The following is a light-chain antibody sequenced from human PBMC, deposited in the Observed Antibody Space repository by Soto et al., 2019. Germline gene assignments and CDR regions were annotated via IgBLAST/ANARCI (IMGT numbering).Light chain of an antibody. CDR1: QSISRS. CDR2: DAS. Sequence: DIQMTQSPSTLSASVGDRVTITCRASQSISRSLAWYQHQPGKAPKLLIYDASSLESGVPSRFSGSGSGTEFTLTISSLQPDDFATYYCQQYNTYSWTFGQGTKVDI. J-gene: IGKJ1*01. V-gene: IGKV1-5*01. CDR3: QQYNTYSWT.